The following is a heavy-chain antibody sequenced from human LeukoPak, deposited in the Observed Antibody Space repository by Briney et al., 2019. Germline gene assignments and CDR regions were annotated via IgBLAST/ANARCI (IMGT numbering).Heavy chain of an antibody. V-gene: IGHV3-23*01. CDR1: GFTFNNYA. J-gene: IGHJ4*02. CDR3: AKKGQADDGGKPD. CDR2: ISGSGDST. Sequence: GGSLRLSCAASGFTFNNYAMNWVRQAPGKGLEWVSSISGSGDSTYYADSVKGRFTISRDNSKNTLYLQMNDLRVDDTAVYYCAKKGQADDGGKPDWGQGTLVAVSS.